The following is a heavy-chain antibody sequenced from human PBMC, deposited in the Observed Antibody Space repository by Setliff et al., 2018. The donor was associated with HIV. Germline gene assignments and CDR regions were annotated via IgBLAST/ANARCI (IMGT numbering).Heavy chain of an antibody. J-gene: IGHJ4*02. CDR2: IRYDGSNN. CDR3: AKAELRIGRYYFAY. Sequence: GGSLRLSCSASGFTFSSYGMHWVRQAPGKGLEWVAFIRYDGSNNYYADSVKGRFTIPRDNSKNTLYLQMNSLRAEDTAVYYCAKAELRIGRYYFAYSGQGTLGTVSS. D-gene: IGHD1-7*01. CDR1: GFTFSSYG. V-gene: IGHV3-30*02.